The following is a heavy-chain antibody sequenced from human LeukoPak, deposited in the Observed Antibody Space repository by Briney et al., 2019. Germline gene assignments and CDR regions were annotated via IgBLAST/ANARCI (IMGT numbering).Heavy chain of an antibody. CDR3: ARDRRWLRFHGFDI. J-gene: IGHJ3*02. CDR2: IYYSGST. CDR1: GGSISSSSYY. V-gene: IGHV4-39*07. D-gene: IGHD5-12*01. Sequence: SETLSLTCTVSGGSISSSSYYWGWIRQPPGKGLEWIGSIYYSGSTYYNPSLKSRVVISVDTSKNQFSLKLKSVTAADTAVYYCARDRRWLRFHGFDIWGQGTMVTVSS.